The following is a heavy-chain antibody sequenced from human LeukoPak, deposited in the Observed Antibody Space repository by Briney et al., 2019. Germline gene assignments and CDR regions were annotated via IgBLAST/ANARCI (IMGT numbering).Heavy chain of an antibody. D-gene: IGHD3-3*01. CDR2: ITGSGGST. V-gene: IGHV3-23*01. Sequence: PGGSLRLSCAASGFTFSSYAMHWVRQAPGKGLEWVSGITGSGGSTYYADSVKGRFTISRDNSKNTLYLQMNSLRAEDTAVYYCAKGIRSGYYWAFDIWGQGTMVTVSS. CDR3: AKGIRSGYYWAFDI. CDR1: GFTFSSYA. J-gene: IGHJ3*02.